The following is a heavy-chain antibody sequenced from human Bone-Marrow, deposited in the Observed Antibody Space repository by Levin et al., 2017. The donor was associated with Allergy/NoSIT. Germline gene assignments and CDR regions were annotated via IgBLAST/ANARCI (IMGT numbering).Heavy chain of an antibody. CDR1: GYTFTDYY. Sequence: GESLKISCKASGYTFTDYYLHWVRQAPGQGLEWMGRINPNSGGTNYPQKFQGRVTMTRDTSIGTVYMELSRLKSDDTAFYYCARGSGQPRPKQRTVAYWFFALWGRGTLVSVSS. CDR3: ARGSGQPRPKQRTVAYWFFAL. J-gene: IGHJ2*01. D-gene: IGHD4-23*01. V-gene: IGHV1-2*06. CDR2: INPNSGGT.